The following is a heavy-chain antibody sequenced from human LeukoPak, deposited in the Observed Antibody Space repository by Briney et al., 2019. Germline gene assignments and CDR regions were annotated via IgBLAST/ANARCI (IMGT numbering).Heavy chain of an antibody. CDR3: AKGGDSSGYEADY. CDR1: GFTFSSYG. Sequence: PGGSLRLSCAASGFTFSSYGMHWVRQAPGKGLEWVAFIRYDGSNKYYADSVEGRFTISRDNSKNTLYLQMSSLRAEDTAVYYCAKGGDSSGYEADYWGQGTLVTVSS. D-gene: IGHD3-22*01. CDR2: IRYDGSNK. J-gene: IGHJ4*02. V-gene: IGHV3-30*02.